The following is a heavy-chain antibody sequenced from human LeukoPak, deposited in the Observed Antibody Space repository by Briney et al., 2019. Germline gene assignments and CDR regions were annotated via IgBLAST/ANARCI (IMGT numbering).Heavy chain of an antibody. J-gene: IGHJ4*02. D-gene: IGHD3-22*01. CDR3: ARVNPISGGFYAY. V-gene: IGHV3-11*06. CDR1: GFTFSDYY. CDR2: ISGSSSHS. Sequence: GGSLRLSCAASGFTFSDYYMSWVRQAPGKGLEWVSYISGSSSHSNYADSVKGRFTISRDNAKNSLFLQMSSLRADDTAIYYCARVNPISGGFYAYWGQGTLVSVSS.